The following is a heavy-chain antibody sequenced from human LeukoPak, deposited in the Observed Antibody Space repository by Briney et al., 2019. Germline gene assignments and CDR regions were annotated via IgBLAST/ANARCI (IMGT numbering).Heavy chain of an antibody. V-gene: IGHV1-2*02. J-gene: IGHJ6*02. Sequence: GASVKVSCKGSGYTFTGYYMHWVRQALGQGPEWMGWINPNSGGTNYAQKLQGRVTMTRDTSISTAYMELSRLRSDDTAVYYCARGYYGDSRRYYYGMDVWGQGTTVTVSS. CDR3: ARGYYGDSRRYYYGMDV. CDR2: INPNSGGT. CDR1: GYTFTGYY. D-gene: IGHD4-17*01.